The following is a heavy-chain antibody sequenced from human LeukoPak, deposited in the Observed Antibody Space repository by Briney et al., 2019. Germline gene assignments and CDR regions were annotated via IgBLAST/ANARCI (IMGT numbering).Heavy chain of an antibody. Sequence: GGSLRLSCAASGFTFTTYEMNWVRQAPGKGLEWVSYISGSGSSIYYADSVEGRFTISRDNAKHSLYLQTNSLRAEDTAVYYCARDDVLSLGISFDLWGRGTLVTVSS. CDR1: GFTFTTYE. V-gene: IGHV3-48*03. D-gene: IGHD3-10*02. CDR3: ARDDVLSLGISFDL. J-gene: IGHJ2*01. CDR2: ISGSGSSI.